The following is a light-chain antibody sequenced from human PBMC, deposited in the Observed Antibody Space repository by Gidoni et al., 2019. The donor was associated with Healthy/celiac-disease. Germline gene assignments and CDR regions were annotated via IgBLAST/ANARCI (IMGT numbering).Light chain of an antibody. J-gene: IGKJ3*01. CDR3: QQSYSTPIFT. Sequence: IQMTHSPSSLSASVGDRVTITCRASQRISSYLNWYQQKPGKAPKLLIYAESSLQSGVPSRFSGSGSGTDFTLTISSLQPEDFATYYCQQSYSTPIFTFGPGTKVDIK. V-gene: IGKV1-39*01. CDR1: QRISSY. CDR2: AES.